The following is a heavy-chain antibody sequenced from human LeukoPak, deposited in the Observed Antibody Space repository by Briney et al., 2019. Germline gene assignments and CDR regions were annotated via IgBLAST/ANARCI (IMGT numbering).Heavy chain of an antibody. J-gene: IGHJ4*02. V-gene: IGHV5-51*01. Sequence: GESLKISCKGSGYSFTSYWISWVRRLPGKGLVWMGIIYPGDSDTRYSPSFQGRVTISAEKSISTAYLQWSSLKASDTAMYYCARRSSWHFDYWGQGTLVTVSS. D-gene: IGHD6-13*01. CDR3: ARRSSWHFDY. CDR2: IYPGDSDT. CDR1: GYSFTSYW.